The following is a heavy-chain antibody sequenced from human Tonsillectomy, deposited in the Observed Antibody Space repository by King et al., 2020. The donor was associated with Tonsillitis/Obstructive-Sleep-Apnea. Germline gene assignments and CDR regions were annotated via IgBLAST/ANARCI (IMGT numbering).Heavy chain of an antibody. V-gene: IGHV3-7*03. CDR3: AREDIVAACIEVAFYYYYGMDV. CDR1: GFTFSSYW. J-gene: IGHJ6*02. D-gene: IGHD6-13*01. Sequence: VQLVESGGGLVQPGGSLRLSCAASGFTFSSYWMSWVRQAPGKGLEWVANVKQDGSEKYYVDSVKGRFTISRDTAKNSLYLQMNSLRAEDTAVYYCAREDIVAACIEVAFYYYYGMDVWGQGTTVTASS. CDR2: VKQDGSEK.